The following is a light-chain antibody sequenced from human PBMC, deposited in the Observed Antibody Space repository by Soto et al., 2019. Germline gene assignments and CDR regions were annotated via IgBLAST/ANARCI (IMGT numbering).Light chain of an antibody. Sequence: AIQLTQSPSSLSASVGDRVTITCRASQGIRNDLGWYQQKPGKAPKLLIYSASSLQSGVPSRFSGSASGTDFTLTISSLQPEDFATYYCLQDYNCPLTFGQGTKVDIK. CDR1: QGIRND. CDR2: SAS. J-gene: IGKJ1*01. CDR3: LQDYNCPLT. V-gene: IGKV1-6*01.